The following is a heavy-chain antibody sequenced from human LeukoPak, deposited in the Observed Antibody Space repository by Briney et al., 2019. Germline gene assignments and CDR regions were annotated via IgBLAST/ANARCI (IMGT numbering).Heavy chain of an antibody. J-gene: IGHJ6*02. D-gene: IGHD2-2*02. Sequence: ASVKVSCKASGFTFSNSAMQWVRQARGQRLEWIGWIVVGSGKTNYAQKFQERVTITRDMSTTTVYMELSSLRSEDTAVYYCARDQTAAIYYYGMDVWGQGTTVTVSS. CDR2: IVVGSGKT. CDR3: ARDQTAAIYYYGMDV. CDR1: GFTFSNSA. V-gene: IGHV1-58*02.